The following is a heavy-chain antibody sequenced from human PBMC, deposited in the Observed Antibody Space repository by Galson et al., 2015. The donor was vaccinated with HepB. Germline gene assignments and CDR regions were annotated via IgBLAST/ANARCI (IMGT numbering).Heavy chain of an antibody. CDR1: GFTFSSYA. J-gene: IGHJ5*02. CDR3: AREAWAVTALEAWWFDP. V-gene: IGHV3-30-3*01. D-gene: IGHD2-21*02. CDR2: ISYDGSNK. Sequence: SLRLSCAASGFTFSSYAMHWVRQAPGRGLEWVAVISYDGSNKYYADSVKGRFTISRDNSKNTLYLQMNSLRAEDTAVYYCAREAWAVTALEAWWFDPWGQGTLVTVSS.